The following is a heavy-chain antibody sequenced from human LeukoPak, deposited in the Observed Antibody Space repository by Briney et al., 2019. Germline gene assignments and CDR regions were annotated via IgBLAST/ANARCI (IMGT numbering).Heavy chain of an antibody. Sequence: ASVKVSCKASGYTFTGYYIHWVRQVPGQGLEWMGWINPNSGGTDYAQRFQGRVTMTRDTSISTAYLELSRLRSDDTAVYHCARPLVRGIIFDGLDVWGQGTTVTVSS. D-gene: IGHD3-10*01. CDR2: INPNSGGT. V-gene: IGHV1-2*02. J-gene: IGHJ6*02. CDR1: GYTFTGYY. CDR3: ARPLVRGIIFDGLDV.